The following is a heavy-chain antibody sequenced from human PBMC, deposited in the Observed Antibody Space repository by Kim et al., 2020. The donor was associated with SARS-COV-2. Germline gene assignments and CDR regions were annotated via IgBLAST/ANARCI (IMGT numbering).Heavy chain of an antibody. Sequence: RYSPSFRGQATIPADKSTTPAYLQWSSLKASDTAMYYCARSAGPYDYYFDYWGQGTLVTVSS. J-gene: IGHJ4*02. V-gene: IGHV5-51*01. D-gene: IGHD3-16*01. CDR3: ARSAGPYDYYFDY.